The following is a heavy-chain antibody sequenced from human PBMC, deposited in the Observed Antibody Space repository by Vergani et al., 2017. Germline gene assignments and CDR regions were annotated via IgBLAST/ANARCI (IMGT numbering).Heavy chain of an antibody. CDR2: ISWNSGSI. D-gene: IGHD5-18*01. V-gene: IGHV3-9*01. CDR1: GFTFDDYA. Sequence: EVQLVESGGGLVQPGRSLRLSCAASGFTFDDYAMHWVRQAPEKGLEWVSGISWNSGSIGYADSVKGRFTISRDNAKNSLYLQMNSLRAEDTALYYCAKGNTAMATGFDYWGQGTLVTVSS. J-gene: IGHJ4*02. CDR3: AKGNTAMATGFDY.